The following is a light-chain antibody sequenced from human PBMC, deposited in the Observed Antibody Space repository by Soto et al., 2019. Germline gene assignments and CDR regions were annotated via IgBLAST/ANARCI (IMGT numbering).Light chain of an antibody. CDR1: SSNIGAGYD. J-gene: IGLJ2*01. V-gene: IGLV1-40*01. CDR2: GNS. Sequence: QSVLTQPPSVSGAPGQRVTISCTGSSSNIGAGYDIHWYQQLPGAAPKLLISGNSNRPSGVPDRFSGSKSGTSASLAIAGLQAEDEADYYCQSYDTSLSGSVFSGGTKVTVL. CDR3: QSYDTSLSGSV.